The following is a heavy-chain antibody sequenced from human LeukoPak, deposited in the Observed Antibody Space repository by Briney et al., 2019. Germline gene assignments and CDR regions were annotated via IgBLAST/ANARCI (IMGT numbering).Heavy chain of an antibody. CDR3: ARRGMSLGATMVRGVMRRNWFDP. V-gene: IGHV4-30-2*06. CDR1: GGSISSGPYF. J-gene: IGHJ5*02. Sequence: SETLSLTCSVSGGSISSGPYFWSWIRQSPGQGLEWIGYIWPSGSTNYNPSLKSRVTVSVDTSKNQFSLKLSSVTAADTAVYYCARRGMSLGATMVRGVMRRNWFDPWGQGTLVTVSS. CDR2: IWPSGST. D-gene: IGHD3-10*01.